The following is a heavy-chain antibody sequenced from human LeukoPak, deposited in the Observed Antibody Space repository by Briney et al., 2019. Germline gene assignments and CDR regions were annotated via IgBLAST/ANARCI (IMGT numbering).Heavy chain of an antibody. J-gene: IGHJ3*02. CDR1: GGSISDYY. D-gene: IGHD3-22*01. Sequence: SETLSLTCTVSGGSISDYYWTWLRQPPGKGLEWIGHIYYSGNTIYNPSLKSRVTISVDTSKNQFSLKLTSVTTADTAVYYCAGEDYFDSSGYASWRFDIWGQGTMVTVSS. V-gene: IGHV4-59*01. CDR2: IYYSGNT. CDR3: AGEDYFDSSGYASWRFDI.